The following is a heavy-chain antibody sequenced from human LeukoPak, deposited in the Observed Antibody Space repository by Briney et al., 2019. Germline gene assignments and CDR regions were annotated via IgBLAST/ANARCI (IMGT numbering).Heavy chain of an antibody. J-gene: IGHJ4*02. Sequence: ASVKVSCKASGYTSTSYYMHWVRQAPGQGLECMGIINPRGGSTSYAQKFQGRVTMTRDTSTSTVYMELSSLRSEDTAVYYCARAQSYYDFWSGSYYFDFWGQGTLVTVSS. CDR3: ARAQSYYDFWSGSYYFDF. CDR1: GYTSTSYY. D-gene: IGHD3-3*01. V-gene: IGHV1-46*01. CDR2: INPRGGST.